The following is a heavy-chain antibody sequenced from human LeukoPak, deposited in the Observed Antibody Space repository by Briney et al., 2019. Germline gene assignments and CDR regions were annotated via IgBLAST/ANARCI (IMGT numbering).Heavy chain of an antibody. CDR2: INPSGGST. CDR3: ARDLINTRLWFGELSRYYFDY. D-gene: IGHD3-10*01. V-gene: IGHV1-46*01. Sequence: ASVKVSCKASGYTFTSYYMHWVRQAPGQGLEWMGIINPSGGSTSYAQKFQGRVTMTRDTSISTAYMELSRLRSDDTAVYYCARDLINTRLWFGELSRYYFDYWGQGTLVTVSS. J-gene: IGHJ4*02. CDR1: GYTFTSYY.